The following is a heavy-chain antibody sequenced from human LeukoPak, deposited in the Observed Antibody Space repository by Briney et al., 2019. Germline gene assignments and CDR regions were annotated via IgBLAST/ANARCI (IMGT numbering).Heavy chain of an antibody. CDR3: ARTYNPDY. V-gene: IGHV3-30*02. D-gene: IGHD1-14*01. J-gene: IGHJ4*02. CDR2: IRYDGNNK. Sequence: PGGSLRLSCAASGFTFSSYAMNWVRQAPGKGLEWVSYIRYDGNNKYYGDSVKGRLTVSRDNSKNTLYLQMNSLRVEDTAVYYCARTYNPDYWGQGTLVTVSS. CDR1: GFTFSSYA.